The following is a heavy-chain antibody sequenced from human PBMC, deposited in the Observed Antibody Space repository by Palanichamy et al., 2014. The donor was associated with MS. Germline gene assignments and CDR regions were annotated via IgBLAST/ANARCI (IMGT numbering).Heavy chain of an antibody. D-gene: IGHD2-15*01. CDR1: GYKFFDYW. V-gene: IGHV5-10-1*03. CDR2: IDPTDSYT. CDR3: ARHTTLLPLDY. J-gene: IGHJ4*02. Sequence: EVQLVQSGTETMKPGVSLRISCQGSGYKFFDYWISWVRQMPGKGLEWMGRIDPTDSYTTYHPSFEGHVSFSVDKSIDTAYLQWSTLRASDTAIYYCARHTTLLPLDYWGQGTLITVSS.